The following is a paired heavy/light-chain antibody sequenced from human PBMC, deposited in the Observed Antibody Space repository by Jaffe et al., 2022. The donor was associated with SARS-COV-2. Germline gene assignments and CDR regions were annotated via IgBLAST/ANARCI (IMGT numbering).Light chain of an antibody. V-gene: IGKV1-33*01. CDR3: QQYDKVPSLT. Sequence: DIQMTQSPSSLSASVGDRVTITCQASQDINNYLNWYQQKPGKAPKLLIYDASNLERGVPSRFSGSGSGTDFTFTISSLQPEDIATYYCQQYDKVPSLTFGGGTKVEIK. CDR2: DAS. J-gene: IGKJ4*01. CDR1: QDINNY.
Heavy chain of an antibody. J-gene: IGHJ5*02. CDR2: IYHSGST. D-gene: IGHD6-19*01. CDR1: GYSISSRYY. Sequence: QVQLQESGPGLVKPSETLSLTCTVSGYSISSRYYWGWIRQRPGKGLEWIGTIYHSGSTYCNPSLKSRVTISVDTSKNQFSLNLSSVTAADTAVYYCARVMGWYSNWFDPWGQGTLVTVSS. CDR3: ARVMGWYSNWFDP. V-gene: IGHV4-38-2*02.